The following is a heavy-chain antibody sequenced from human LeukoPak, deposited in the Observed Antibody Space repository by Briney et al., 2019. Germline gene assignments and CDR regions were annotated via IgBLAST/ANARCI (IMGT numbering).Heavy chain of an antibody. CDR1: GFTFSSYW. CDR2: IKQDGSEK. Sequence: GGSLRLSCAASGFTFSSYWMSWVRQAPGKGLEWVANIKQDGSEKYYVDSVKGRFTISRDNAKNSLYLQMNSLRAEDTAVYYCARIETRLPKRYFDLDWFDPWGQGTLVTVSS. J-gene: IGHJ5*02. V-gene: IGHV3-7*01. D-gene: IGHD3-9*01. CDR3: ARIETRLPKRYFDLDWFDP.